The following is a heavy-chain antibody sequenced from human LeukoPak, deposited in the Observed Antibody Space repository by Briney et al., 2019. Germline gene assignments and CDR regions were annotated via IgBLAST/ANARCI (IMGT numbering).Heavy chain of an antibody. CDR1: GFTFTNYW. CDR3: VRGMSTPGVDH. J-gene: IGHJ4*02. V-gene: IGHV3-7*05. Sequence: GGSLRLSCAASGFTFTNYWMNWVGQAPGKGLEWLANIKEDGSAKYYVDSVKGRFTISRDNAKNSLYLQMNNLRAEDTAVYYCVRGMSTPGVDHWGQGTLVIVSS. D-gene: IGHD4-23*01. CDR2: IKEDGSAK.